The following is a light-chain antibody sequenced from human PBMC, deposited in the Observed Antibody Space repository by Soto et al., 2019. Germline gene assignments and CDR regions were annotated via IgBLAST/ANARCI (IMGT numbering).Light chain of an antibody. J-gene: IGLJ2*01. CDR1: SSDVGGYNY. V-gene: IGLV2-14*03. Sequence: QSALTQPASVSGSPGQSITISCTGTSSDVGGYNYVSWYQQHPGRAPKLMIYDVSNRPSGVSNRFSGSSSGNTASLTISGLQAEDEADYYCSSYTASSVVFGGGTKLTVL. CDR2: DVS. CDR3: SSYTASSVV.